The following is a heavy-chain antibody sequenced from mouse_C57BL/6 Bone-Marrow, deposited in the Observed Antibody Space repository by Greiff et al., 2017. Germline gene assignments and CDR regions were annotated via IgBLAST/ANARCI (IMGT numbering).Heavy chain of an antibody. V-gene: IGHV1-19*01. CDR1: GYTFTDYY. CDR3: ASTTGGLGFAY. J-gene: IGHJ3*01. D-gene: IGHD1-1*01. CDR2: INPYNGGT. Sequence: EVQVVESGPVLVKPGASVKMSCKASGYTFTDYYMNWVKQSHGKSLEWIGVINPYNGGTSYNQKFKGKATLTVDKSSSTAYMELNSLTSEDSAVYYCASTTGGLGFAYWGQGTLVTVSA.